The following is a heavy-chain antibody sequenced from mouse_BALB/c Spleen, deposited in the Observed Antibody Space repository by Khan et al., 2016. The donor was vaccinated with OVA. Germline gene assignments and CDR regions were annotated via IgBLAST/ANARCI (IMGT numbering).Heavy chain of an antibody. Sequence: QVRLQQSGAELARPGASVKMSCKASGYTFTSYTIHWIKKRPGQGLEWIGYINPSNGYTNYNQKFNDKATLTTDKSSTTAYLQLSSLTSDDSAVYNCVRDGAYHRNDGWFAFWGQGTLVTVSA. J-gene: IGHJ3*01. CDR3: VRDGAYHRNDGWFAF. CDR2: INPSNGYT. V-gene: IGHV1-4*01. D-gene: IGHD2-14*01. CDR1: GYTFTSYT.